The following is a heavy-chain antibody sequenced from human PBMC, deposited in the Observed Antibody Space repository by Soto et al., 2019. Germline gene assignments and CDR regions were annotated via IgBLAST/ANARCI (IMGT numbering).Heavy chain of an antibody. D-gene: IGHD4-17*01. V-gene: IGHV4-30-2*01. J-gene: IGHJ6*02. CDR3: ARAHYGDYGYGMDV. CDR1: GGSISSGGYS. CDR2: IQHGGST. Sequence: QLQLQESGSGLVKPSQTLSLTCAVSGGSISSGGYSWSWIRQPPGKGLECIGYIQHGGSTYYNPSLQSRVTISVDRSKNQFSLKLTSVTAADTAVYYCARAHYGDYGYGMDVWGQGTTVTVSS.